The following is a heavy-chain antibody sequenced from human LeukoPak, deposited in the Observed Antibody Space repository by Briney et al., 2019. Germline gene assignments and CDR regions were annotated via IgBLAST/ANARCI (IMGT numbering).Heavy chain of an antibody. CDR3: ARDSEYSSSFAFDI. J-gene: IGHJ3*02. CDR1: GFTFSSRW. CDR2: INQDGRER. V-gene: IGHV3-7*01. D-gene: IGHD6-13*01. Sequence: GGSLRLSCAASGFTFSSRWMTWVRQAPGKGLEWVANINQDGRERYYVDSVKGRFTISRDNAKNSLYLQMNSLRAEDTAVYYCARDSEYSSSFAFDIWGQGTMVTVSS.